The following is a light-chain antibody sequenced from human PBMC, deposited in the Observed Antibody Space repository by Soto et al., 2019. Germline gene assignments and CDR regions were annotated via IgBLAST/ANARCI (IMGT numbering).Light chain of an antibody. CDR2: AAS. J-gene: IGKJ1*01. CDR3: QQSYSFPRT. CDR1: QTIDSY. Sequence: DIQLTQSPPSLSATVGDRVTITCRASQTIDSYLNWFQQKPGMAPKLLIYAASKLQSGVPSRFRGSGSGTDFTLTISSLQPEDFATYYCQQSYSFPRTFGQGTKVDIK. V-gene: IGKV1-39*01.